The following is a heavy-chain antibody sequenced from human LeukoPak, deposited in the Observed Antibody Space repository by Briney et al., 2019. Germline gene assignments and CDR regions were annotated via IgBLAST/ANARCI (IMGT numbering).Heavy chain of an antibody. CDR3: ARVPTYIGAAAGTRRGFDP. D-gene: IGHD6-13*01. CDR2: INHRGST. J-gene: IGHJ5*02. V-gene: IGHV4-34*01. Sequence: SETLSLTCAVYGGSFSGYYWSWIRQPPGKGLEWIGEINHRGSTNYNPSLKSRVTISVDTSKNQFSLKLSSVTAADTAVYYCARVPTYIGAAAGTRRGFDPWGQGTLVTVSS. CDR1: GGSFSGYY.